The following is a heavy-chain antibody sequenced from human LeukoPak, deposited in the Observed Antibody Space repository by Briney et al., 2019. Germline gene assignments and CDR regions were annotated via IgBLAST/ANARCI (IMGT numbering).Heavy chain of an antibody. D-gene: IGHD2-8*01. CDR2: IYHSGST. CDR1: GYSISSGYY. Sequence: KPSETLSLTCAVSGYSISSGYYWGWIRQPPGKGLEWIGSIYHSGSTYYNPSLKSRVTISVDTSKNQFSLKLSSVTAADTAVYYCARHLGPYTMVYAPGWFDPWGQGTLVTVSS. J-gene: IGHJ5*02. CDR3: ARHLGPYTMVYAPGWFDP. V-gene: IGHV4-38-2*01.